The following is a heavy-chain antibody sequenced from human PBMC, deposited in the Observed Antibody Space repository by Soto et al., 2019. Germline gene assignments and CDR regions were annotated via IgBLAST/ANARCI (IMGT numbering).Heavy chain of an antibody. CDR3: APDLQYQLLLPYD. J-gene: IGHJ4*02. Sequence: QVQLVESGGGVVQPGRSLRLSCAASGFTFSSYAMHWVRQAPGKGLEWVAVISYDGSNKYYADSVKGRFTISRDNSKNTLYLQMNRLRAEDTAVYYCAPDLQYQLLLPYDWGQGTLVTVSS. CDR1: GFTFSSYA. CDR2: ISYDGSNK. D-gene: IGHD2-2*01. V-gene: IGHV3-30-3*01.